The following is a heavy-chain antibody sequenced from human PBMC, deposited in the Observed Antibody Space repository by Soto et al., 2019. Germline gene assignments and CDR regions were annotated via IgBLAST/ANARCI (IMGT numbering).Heavy chain of an antibody. CDR2: IYYTGSS. J-gene: IGHJ4*01. CDR1: GDSINNYY. CDR3: ARHSWELRKTFDY. Sequence: SETLSLTCTVSGDSINNYYCSWIRQPPGKGLEWIGSIYYTGSSDYNPSLMSRVTISLDTSKNQFSLKLSSVTAADTAVYYCARHSWELRKTFDYWGQGTLVTVSS. V-gene: IGHV4-59*08. D-gene: IGHD1-7*01.